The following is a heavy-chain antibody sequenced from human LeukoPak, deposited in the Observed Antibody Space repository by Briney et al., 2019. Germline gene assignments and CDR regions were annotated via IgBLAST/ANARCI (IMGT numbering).Heavy chain of an antibody. V-gene: IGHV3-33*01. CDR3: ARDFGLYGMDA. CDR2: IWYDGSNK. CDR1: GFTFSSYG. Sequence: GGSLRLSCAASGFTFSSYGMHWVRQAPGKGLEWVAVIWYDGSNKYYADSVKGRFTISRDNSKNTLYLQMNSLRAEDTAVYYCARDFGLYGMDAWGQGTTVTVSS. J-gene: IGHJ6*02. D-gene: IGHD3-10*01.